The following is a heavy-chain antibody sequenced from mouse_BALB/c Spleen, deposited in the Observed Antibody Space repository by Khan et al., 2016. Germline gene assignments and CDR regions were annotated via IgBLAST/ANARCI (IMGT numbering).Heavy chain of an antibody. V-gene: IGHV3-2*02. Sequence: EVQLQESGPGLVKPSQSLSLTCTVTGYSITSDYAWNWIRQFPGHKLEWMGYISYSGSTSYNPSLKSRISITRDTSKNQFFLQLNSVTTEDTATYYCASTAYYFDDWGQGTTLTVSS. J-gene: IGHJ2*01. CDR1: GYSITSDYA. D-gene: IGHD4-1*02. CDR2: ISYSGST. CDR3: ASTAYYFDD.